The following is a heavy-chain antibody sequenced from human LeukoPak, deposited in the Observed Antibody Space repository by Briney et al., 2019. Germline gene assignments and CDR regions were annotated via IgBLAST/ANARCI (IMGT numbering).Heavy chain of an antibody. Sequence: GESLKISCKGSGYIFARSRIGWVRQMPGKGLEWMGVIYPDDSDTRYSPSFQGQVTISADKSIDTAYLHWSSLKASDTAIYYCARQAYDYDTSRSLTGYYFDYWGQGTLVAVSS. D-gene: IGHD3-22*01. CDR2: IYPDDSDT. CDR3: ARQAYDYDTSRSLTGYYFDY. J-gene: IGHJ4*02. CDR1: GYIFARSR. V-gene: IGHV5-51*01.